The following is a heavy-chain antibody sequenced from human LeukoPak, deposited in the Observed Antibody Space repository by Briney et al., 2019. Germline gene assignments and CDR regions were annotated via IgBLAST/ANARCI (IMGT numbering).Heavy chain of an antibody. D-gene: IGHD3-16*01. V-gene: IGHV1-2*02. CDR2: IYPNSGGT. J-gene: IGHJ5*02. CDR3: AKDSAIWGSLNYFDP. CDR1: GYTFTGYY. Sequence: ASVKVSCKASGYTFTGYYIHWVRQAPGQGLEWMGWIYPNSGGTKYAQKFQGRVTMTRDTSINTAYMELSRLRSDDTAVYYCAKDSAIWGSLNYFDPWGQGTLVTVSS.